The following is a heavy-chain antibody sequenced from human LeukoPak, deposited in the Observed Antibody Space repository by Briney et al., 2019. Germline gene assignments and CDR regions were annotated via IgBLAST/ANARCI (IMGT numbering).Heavy chain of an antibody. D-gene: IGHD3-22*01. V-gene: IGHV4-59*01. CDR2: ISNSGST. CDR1: GGSIRSYF. J-gene: IGHJ3*02. CDR3: ARSAGYDSSGYYWDFAFDI. Sequence: SETLSLTCTVSGGSIRSYFWTWIRQPPGKGLEWIGYISNSGSTNYNPSLKSRVTISVDTSKNQFSLKLSSVTAADTAVYYCARSAGYDSSGYYWDFAFDIWGQGTMVTVSS.